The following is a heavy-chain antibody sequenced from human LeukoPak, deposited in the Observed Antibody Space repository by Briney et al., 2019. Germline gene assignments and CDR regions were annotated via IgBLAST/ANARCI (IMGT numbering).Heavy chain of an antibody. D-gene: IGHD3-3*01. CDR1: GFSFSTYA. Sequence: PGGSLRRSCATSGFSFSTYAMHWDRQAPGKGLEWVASIRNDGTNKNHVDSVKGRFTISRDNSKNTLFLQMDSLRPEDTAIYYCAKSWSGYYHYYMDVWGKGTTVTVSS. J-gene: IGHJ6*03. V-gene: IGHV3-30*02. CDR3: AKSWSGYYHYYMDV. CDR2: IRNDGTNK.